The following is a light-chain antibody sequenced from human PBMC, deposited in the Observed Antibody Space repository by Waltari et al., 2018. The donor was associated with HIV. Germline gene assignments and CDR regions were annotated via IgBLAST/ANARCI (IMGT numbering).Light chain of an antibody. J-gene: IGLJ1*01. CDR1: SDDVGGYNF. Sequence: QSALTQPASVSGSPGQSITISCTGTSDDVGGYNFVSWYQQHPGKVPTLIISEVTNRTSGTPDRFSGSKSGNTASLTISGLQAEDDGDYFCCSYTRTTSYVFGTGTTVTVL. CDR3: CSYTRTTSYV. V-gene: IGLV2-14*03. CDR2: EVT.